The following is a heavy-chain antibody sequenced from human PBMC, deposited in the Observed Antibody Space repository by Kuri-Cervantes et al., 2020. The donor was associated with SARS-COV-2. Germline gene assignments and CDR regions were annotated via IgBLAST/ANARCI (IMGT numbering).Heavy chain of an antibody. J-gene: IGHJ4*02. CDR1: GFTFSTYA. Sequence: GESLKISCAASGFTFSTYAMSWVRQAPGKGLEWVSAISRSGTHYADSVKGRFTISRDNSKNTLYLQMNSLRAEDTAVYYCAKVSDSMTTVTTLGVWGQGTLVTVSS. CDR3: AKVSDSMTTVTTLGV. D-gene: IGHD4-17*01. V-gene: IGHV3-23*01. CDR2: ISRSGT.